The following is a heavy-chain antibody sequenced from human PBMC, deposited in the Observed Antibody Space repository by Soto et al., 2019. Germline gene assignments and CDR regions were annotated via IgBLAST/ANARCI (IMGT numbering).Heavy chain of an antibody. Sequence: QVHLVQSGAEVKKPGASVKVSCKASGYTFTSYGITWVRQAPGQGLEWMGWISAHNGNTDYAQKLQGRVIVTRDTSTRTAYMELRRLRSDDTDVYYCARGRYGDYWGQGYRVTVSS. D-gene: IGHD1-1*01. CDR3: ARGRYGDY. CDR1: GYTFTSYG. V-gene: IGHV1-18*01. J-gene: IGHJ4*02. CDR2: ISAHNGNT.